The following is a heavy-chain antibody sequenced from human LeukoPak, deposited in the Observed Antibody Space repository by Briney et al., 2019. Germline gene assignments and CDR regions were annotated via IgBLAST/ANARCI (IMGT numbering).Heavy chain of an antibody. CDR2: ISGSGGST. CDR1: GFTFSSYA. Sequence: GGSLRLSCAASGFTFSSYAMSWVRQAPGKGLEWVSAISGSGGSTYYADSVKGRFTISRDNSKNTLYLQMSSLSTEDTAVYYCAKTTTGYSSGRYPGWPVDYWGQGTLVSVSS. CDR3: AKTTTGYSSGRYPGWPVDY. V-gene: IGHV3-23*01. J-gene: IGHJ4*02. D-gene: IGHD6-19*01.